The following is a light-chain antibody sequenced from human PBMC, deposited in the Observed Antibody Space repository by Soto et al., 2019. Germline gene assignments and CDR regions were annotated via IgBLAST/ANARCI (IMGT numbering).Light chain of an antibody. Sequence: EIVMTQSPATLSVSPGERATLSCRASQSVSSNLAWYQQKPGQAPRLLIYGASTRATGIPARSSGSGSGTEFTLTISSLQSEDFAVHYCQQYNNWPPMAFGQGTKVEIK. V-gene: IGKV3-15*01. CDR3: QQYNNWPPMA. CDR2: GAS. CDR1: QSVSSN. J-gene: IGKJ1*01.